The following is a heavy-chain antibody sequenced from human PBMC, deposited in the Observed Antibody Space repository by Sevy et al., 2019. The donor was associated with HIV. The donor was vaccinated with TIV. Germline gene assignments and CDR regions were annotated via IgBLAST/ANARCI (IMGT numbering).Heavy chain of an antibody. CDR2: ISYDGSNK. CDR3: AKDSKYYDFWSGYYHKWFAP. V-gene: IGHV3-30*18. CDR1: GFTFSSYG. D-gene: IGHD3-3*01. Sequence: GGSLRLSCAASGFTFSSYGMHWVRQAPGKGLEWVAVISYDGSNKYYADSVKGRFTISRDNSKNTLYLQMNSLRAEDTAVYYCAKDSKYYDFWSGYYHKWFAPWGQGTLVTVSS. J-gene: IGHJ5*02.